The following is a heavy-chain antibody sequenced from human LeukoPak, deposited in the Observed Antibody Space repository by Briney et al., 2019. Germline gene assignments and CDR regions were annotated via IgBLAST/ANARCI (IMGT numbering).Heavy chain of an antibody. J-gene: IGHJ4*02. Sequence: GGSLRLSCAASGFTFSGSAMHWVRQAPGKGLEWVSAISGSGGSTYYADSVKGRFTISRDNSKNTLYLQMNSLRAEDTAVYYCAKDLVEYYYDSSGGYPIFDYWGQGTLVTVSS. D-gene: IGHD3-22*01. V-gene: IGHV3-23*01. CDR1: GFTFSGSA. CDR3: AKDLVEYYYDSSGGYPIFDY. CDR2: ISGSGGST.